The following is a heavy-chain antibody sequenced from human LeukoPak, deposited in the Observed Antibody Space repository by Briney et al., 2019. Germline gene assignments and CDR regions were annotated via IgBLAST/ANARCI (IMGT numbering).Heavy chain of an antibody. Sequence: SETLSLTCAVSGASISGSGYYWGWIRQPPGMELQWIGNIYHTGSTYYNASLQSRVTISIDTSKNQFSLRLNSVTAADTAMYYCAKSDGYGPIDYWGQGTLVTVSS. V-gene: IGHV4-39*01. CDR1: GASISGSGYY. CDR3: AKSDGYGPIDY. CDR2: IYHTGST. J-gene: IGHJ4*02. D-gene: IGHD2-21*02.